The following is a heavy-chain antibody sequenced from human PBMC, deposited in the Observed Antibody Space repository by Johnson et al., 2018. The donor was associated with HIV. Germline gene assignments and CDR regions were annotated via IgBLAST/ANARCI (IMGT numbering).Heavy chain of an antibody. CDR1: GFTFSSYW. Sequence: VQLVESGGGLVQPGGSLRLSCAASGFTFSSYWMNWVRQAPGKGLEWVANIKEDVSEKYYVDSVRGRFTISRDNAKNSLYLQMNSLRAEDTAVYYCASSWFGELSYAFDIWGQGTMVTVSS. V-gene: IGHV3-7*01. J-gene: IGHJ3*02. D-gene: IGHD3-10*01. CDR3: ASSWFGELSYAFDI. CDR2: IKEDVSEK.